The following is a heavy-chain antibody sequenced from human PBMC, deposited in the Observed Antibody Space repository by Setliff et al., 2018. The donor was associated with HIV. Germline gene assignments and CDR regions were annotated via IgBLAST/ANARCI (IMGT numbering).Heavy chain of an antibody. Sequence: ASVKVSCKASGDTFSNYAISWVRQAPGQGLGWTGGIIPIFGTANYAQKFEGRVTITADKSTSTAYMEVNSLRFEDTAVYYCARDYGRRGWDLLPYYFDYWGQGSLVTV. D-gene: IGHD1-26*01. CDR1: GDTFSNYA. V-gene: IGHV1-69*06. CDR3: ARDYGRRGWDLLPYYFDY. J-gene: IGHJ4*02. CDR2: IIPIFGTA.